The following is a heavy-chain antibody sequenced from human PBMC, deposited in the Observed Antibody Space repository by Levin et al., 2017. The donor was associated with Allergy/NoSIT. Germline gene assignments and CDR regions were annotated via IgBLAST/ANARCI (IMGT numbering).Heavy chain of an antibody. CDR1: GGSFRGYY. CDR2: INHSGST. CDR3: ARYDYGEGVDY. Sequence: SQTLSLPCAVYGGSFRGYYWSWIRQPPGKGLEWIGEINHSGSTNYNPSLKSRVTISVDTSKNQFSLKLSSVTAADTAVYYCARYDYGEGVDYWGQGTLVTVSS. D-gene: IGHD4-17*01. V-gene: IGHV4-34*01. J-gene: IGHJ4*02.